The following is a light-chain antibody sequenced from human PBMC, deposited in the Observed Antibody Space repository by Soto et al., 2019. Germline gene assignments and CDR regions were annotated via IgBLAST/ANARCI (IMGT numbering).Light chain of an antibody. J-gene: IGKJ5*01. CDR2: DAS. CDR3: PQRSTWPIT. CDR1: QSVGSY. V-gene: IGKV3-11*01. Sequence: EIVLTQSPATLSLSPGEGATLSCRASQSVGSYLAWYQRKPGQAPRLLIYDASNRATGIPPRFSGSGSGTDFTLTITSLEPEDFALYYCPQRSTWPITFGQGTRLE.